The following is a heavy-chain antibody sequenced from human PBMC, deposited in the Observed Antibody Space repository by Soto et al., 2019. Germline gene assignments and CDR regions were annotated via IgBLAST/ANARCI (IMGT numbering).Heavy chain of an antibody. CDR2: ISYDGSSE. CDR1: GFSFRTYP. CDR3: AISSGYLNYFDY. D-gene: IGHD6-19*01. J-gene: IGHJ4*02. Sequence: QLHLVESGGGVVRPGESLRLSCVDSGFSFRTYPMHWVRQAPGKGLEWVALISYDGSSEAYGESVRDRFTVSRDNSKNTLYLQLNSLRPEDTAVYYCAISSGYLNYFDYWGQGTLVTVSS. V-gene: IGHV3-30-3*01.